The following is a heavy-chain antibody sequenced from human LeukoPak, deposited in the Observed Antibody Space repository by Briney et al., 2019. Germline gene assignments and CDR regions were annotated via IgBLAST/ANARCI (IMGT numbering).Heavy chain of an antibody. CDR2: IYYSGST. V-gene: IGHV4-59*01. Sequence: SETLSLTCTVSGGSISSYYWSWIRQPPGKGLEWIGYIYYSGSTNYNPSLKSRVTISVDTSKNQFSLKLSSVTAADTAVYYCARVLYNWNDVTFDYWAREPWSPSPQ. CDR1: GGSISSYY. D-gene: IGHD1-1*01. J-gene: IGHJ4*02. CDR3: ARVLYNWNDVTFDY.